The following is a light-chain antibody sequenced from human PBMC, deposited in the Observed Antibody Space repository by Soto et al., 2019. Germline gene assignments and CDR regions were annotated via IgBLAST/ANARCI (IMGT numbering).Light chain of an antibody. CDR3: QQYNNWPALT. Sequence: EIVMTQSPATLSVSPGERATLSCRASQSVSSTLAWYQQKPGQAPRLLIYGESTRATGIPARFSGSGSGTEFTRTISSLQSEDFAVYYCQQYNNWPALTFGGGTKVEIK. V-gene: IGKV3-15*01. CDR2: GES. CDR1: QSVSST. J-gene: IGKJ4*01.